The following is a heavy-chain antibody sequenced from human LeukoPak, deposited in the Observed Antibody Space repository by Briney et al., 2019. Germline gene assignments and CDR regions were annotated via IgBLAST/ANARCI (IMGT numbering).Heavy chain of an antibody. J-gene: IGHJ4*02. Sequence: SETLSLTCTVSGGSISSYYWSWIRQPPVKGLEWIGYIYYSGSTNYNPSLKSRVTISVDTSKNQFSLKLSSVTAADTAVYYCARTDGSGSFLGYYFDYWGQGTLVTVSS. CDR2: IYYSGST. CDR1: GGSISSYY. V-gene: IGHV4-59*01. D-gene: IGHD3-10*01. CDR3: ARTDGSGSFLGYYFDY.